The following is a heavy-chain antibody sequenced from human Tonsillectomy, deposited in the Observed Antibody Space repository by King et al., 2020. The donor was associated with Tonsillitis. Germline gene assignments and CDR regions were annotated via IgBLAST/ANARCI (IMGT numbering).Heavy chain of an antibody. J-gene: IGHJ5*02. Sequence: VQLQESGPGLVKPSQTLSLTCTVSGGSISGGGYYWSWIRQHPGKCLEWIVYFYDSDNTSYNPSLKSRLTISVDTSKNQFSLKLTSMTAADTAVYYCGRYESGVFDPWGQGTLVTVSS. CDR3: GRYESGVFDP. CDR1: GGSISGGGYY. V-gene: IGHV4-31*03. D-gene: IGHD3-3*01. CDR2: FYDSDNT.